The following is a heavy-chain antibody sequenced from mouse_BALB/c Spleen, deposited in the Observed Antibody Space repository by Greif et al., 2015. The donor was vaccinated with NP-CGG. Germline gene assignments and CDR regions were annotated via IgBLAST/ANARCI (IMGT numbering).Heavy chain of an antibody. CDR3: ARTYDYDGPYFDY. D-gene: IGHD2-4*01. Sequence: EVKLMESGPDLVKPGASVKISCKASGYSSTGYYMHWVKQSHGKSLEWIGRVNPNNGGTNYNQKFKGKAILTVDKSSSTAYMELRSLTSEDSAVYYCARTYDYDGPYFDYWGQGTTLTVSS. V-gene: IGHV1-18*01. CDR2: VNPNNGGT. J-gene: IGHJ2*01. CDR1: GYSSTGYY.